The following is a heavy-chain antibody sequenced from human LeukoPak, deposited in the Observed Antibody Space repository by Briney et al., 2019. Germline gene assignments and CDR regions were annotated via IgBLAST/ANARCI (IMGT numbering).Heavy chain of an antibody. V-gene: IGHV3-23*01. CDR2: ISGSGGST. CDR1: GLTFSSYA. Sequence: HGGSLRLSCAASGLTFSSYAMSWVRQAPGKGLEWVSAISGSGGSTYYADSVKGRFTISRDNSKNTLYLQMNSLRAEDTAVYYCAKVKGSRAAFDIWGQGTMVTVSS. CDR3: AKVKGSRAAFDI. J-gene: IGHJ3*02.